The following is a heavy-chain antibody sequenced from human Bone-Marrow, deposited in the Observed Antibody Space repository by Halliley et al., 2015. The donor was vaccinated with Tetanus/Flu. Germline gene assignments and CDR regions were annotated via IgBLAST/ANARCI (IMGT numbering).Heavy chain of an antibody. V-gene: IGHV3-66*01. CDR2: IYSGGST. Sequence: VAVIYSGGSTYYADFVKGRFTISRDNYKKTVYLQMNSLRAEDTAVYYCARAVDYGGFYYGLDVWGQGTTLTVSS. CDR3: ARAVDYGGFYYGLDV. J-gene: IGHJ6*02. D-gene: IGHD4-17*01.